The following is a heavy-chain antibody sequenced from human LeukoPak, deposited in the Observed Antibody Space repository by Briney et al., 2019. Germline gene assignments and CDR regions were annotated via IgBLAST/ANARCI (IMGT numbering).Heavy chain of an antibody. CDR3: ARTPGVGYDFDY. Sequence: PSQTLSLTCTVSGGSISSGSYYWSWIRQPAGKGLEWIGRIYTSGSTNYNPSLKSRVTISVDTSKNQFSLKLSSVTAADTAVYYCARTPGVGYDFDYWGQGTLVTVSS. V-gene: IGHV4-61*02. J-gene: IGHJ4*02. CDR2: IYTSGST. CDR1: GGSISSGSYY. D-gene: IGHD3-3*01.